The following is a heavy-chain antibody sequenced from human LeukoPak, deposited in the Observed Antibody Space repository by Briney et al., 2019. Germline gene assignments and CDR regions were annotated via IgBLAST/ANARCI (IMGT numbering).Heavy chain of an antibody. CDR1: GGCITSYW. CDR2: IDPSDSYT. Sequence: PGGSLTLSCNGSGGCITSYWISWIRQMPGQGLEWMGRIDPSDSYTNYSPSFQGHVTISADKSISTAYLQWSSLQACESAMYYVSRGPQGSGSYYWGQGTLVTVSS. V-gene: IGHV5-10-1*01. D-gene: IGHD1-26*01. CDR3: SRGPQGSGSYY. J-gene: IGHJ4*02.